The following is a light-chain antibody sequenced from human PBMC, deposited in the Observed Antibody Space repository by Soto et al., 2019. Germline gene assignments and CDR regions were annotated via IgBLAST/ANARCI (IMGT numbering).Light chain of an antibody. Sequence: EIVLTQSPATLSLSPGERATLSCRASQSVSSFLAWYQQKPGQAPRLLIYDAFTRATGIPTRFSGSGSGTDFTLTISSLEPEDFAVYYCQQRTTWPLIFTFGPGTKVDIK. CDR2: DAF. CDR1: QSVSSF. CDR3: QQRTTWPLIFT. J-gene: IGKJ3*01. V-gene: IGKV3-11*01.